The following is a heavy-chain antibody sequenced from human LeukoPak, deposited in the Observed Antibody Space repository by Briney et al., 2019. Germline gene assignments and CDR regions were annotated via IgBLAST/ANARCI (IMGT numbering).Heavy chain of an antibody. CDR2: ISWNSGSI. CDR3: AKEGSSGFDY. J-gene: IGHJ4*02. CDR1: GFTFDDYA. D-gene: IGHD6-19*01. V-gene: IGHV3-9*01. Sequence: GRALRLSCAASGFTFDDYAMHWVRHAPGKGVEWVPGISWNSGSIGYADSVKGRFTISRDNTKNSLYLQMNSLRAEDTALYYCAKEGSSGFDYWGQGTLVTVSS.